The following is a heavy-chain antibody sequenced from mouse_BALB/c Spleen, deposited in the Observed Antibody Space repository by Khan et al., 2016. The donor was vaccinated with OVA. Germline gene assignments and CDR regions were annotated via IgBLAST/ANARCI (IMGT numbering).Heavy chain of an antibody. CDR1: GFTFSTYG. V-gene: IGHV5-6*01. CDR3: ARLAYYYDSEGFAY. Sequence: EVELVESGGDVVKPGGSLKLSCAASGFTFSTYGMSWVRQTPDKRLEWVATVSTGGHYTYYPDTVKGRFTISRDNAKKTLYLQMSSLKSEDTAIFYCARLAYYYDSEGFAYWGQGTLVTVSA. D-gene: IGHD1-1*01. CDR2: VSTGGHYT. J-gene: IGHJ3*01.